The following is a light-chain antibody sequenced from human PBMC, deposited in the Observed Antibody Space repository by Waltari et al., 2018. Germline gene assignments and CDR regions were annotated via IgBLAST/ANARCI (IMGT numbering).Light chain of an antibody. J-gene: IGLJ2*01. CDR1: SSDVGGYDY. CDR2: DVS. Sequence: QSALTQPASVSGSPGPSITISCTGTSSDVGGYDYVSWYHKHPGKAPKPLVYDVSNRPSWVAKRVSGSKSGHTASLTISGLQADDEADYYCGSYTSSITLVFGGGTKLTVL. CDR3: GSYTSSITLV. V-gene: IGLV2-14*01.